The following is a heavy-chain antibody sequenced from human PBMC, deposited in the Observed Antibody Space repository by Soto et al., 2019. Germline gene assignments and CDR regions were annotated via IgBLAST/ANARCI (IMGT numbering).Heavy chain of an antibody. CDR3: ARAWFGELLADY. CDR1: GFTFSSYG. V-gene: IGHV3-33*01. CDR2: IWYDGSNK. Sequence: QVQLVESGGGVVQPGRSLRLSCAASGFTFSSYGMHWVRQAPGKGLEWVAVIWYDGSNKYYADSVKGRFSISRDNSKNTLYLQMNSRRAEDTAVYYCARAWFGELLADYWGQGTLVTVSS. J-gene: IGHJ4*02. D-gene: IGHD3-10*01.